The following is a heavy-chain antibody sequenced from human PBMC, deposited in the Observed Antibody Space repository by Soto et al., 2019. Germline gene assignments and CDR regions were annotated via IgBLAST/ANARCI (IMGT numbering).Heavy chain of an antibody. CDR3: ARRFSVLMVYAHWFDP. CDR2: IWYDGSNK. J-gene: IGHJ5*02. V-gene: IGHV3-33*01. D-gene: IGHD2-8*01. CDR1: GFTFSSYG. Sequence: QVQLVESGGGVVQPGRSLRLSCAASGFTFSSYGMHWVRQAPGKGLEWVAVIWYDGSNKYYADSVKGRFTISRDNSKNTLYLQMNSLRAEDTAVYYCARRFSVLMVYAHWFDPWGQGTLVTVSS.